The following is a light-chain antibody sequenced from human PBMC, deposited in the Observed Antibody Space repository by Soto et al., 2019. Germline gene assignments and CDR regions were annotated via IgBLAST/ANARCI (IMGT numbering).Light chain of an antibody. CDR1: SSNIGSNT. V-gene: IGLV1-44*01. CDR3: AAWDDSLNGVV. Sequence: QPVLTQPPSASATPGQRVTISCSGGSSNIGSNTVNWYQQLPGTAPKLLIHSNNQRPSGVPDRFSGSKSGTSASLAISGLQSEGEADYYCAAWDDSLNGVVFGGGTKVTVL. CDR2: SNN. J-gene: IGLJ2*01.